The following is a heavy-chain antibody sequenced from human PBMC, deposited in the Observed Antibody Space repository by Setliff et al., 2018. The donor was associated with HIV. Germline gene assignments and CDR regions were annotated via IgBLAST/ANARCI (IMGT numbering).Heavy chain of an antibody. Sequence: ASVKVSCKASGYTFTSYYMHWVRQAPGQGLEWMGIINPSSGSTTYAQKFQGRVTMTRDTSTSTVYMELSSLRSGDMAVYYCARDPAPSSSASYFQHWGQGTPVTVSS. CDR1: GYTFTSYY. J-gene: IGHJ1*01. V-gene: IGHV1-46*01. CDR3: ARDPAPSSSASYFQH. D-gene: IGHD6-6*01. CDR2: INPSSGST.